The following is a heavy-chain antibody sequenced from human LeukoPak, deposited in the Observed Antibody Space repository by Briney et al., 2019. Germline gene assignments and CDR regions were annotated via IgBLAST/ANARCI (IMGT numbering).Heavy chain of an antibody. CDR2: IYYSGST. V-gene: IGHV4-39*01. CDR1: GGSVSSSSYY. J-gene: IGHJ4*02. Sequence: ASETLSLTCTVSGGSVSSSSYYWGWIRQPPGKGLEWIGSIYYSGSTYYNPSLKSRVTISVDTSKNQFSLKLSSVTAADTAVYYCARYYDSSFDYWGQGTLVTVSS. D-gene: IGHD3-22*01. CDR3: ARYYDSSFDY.